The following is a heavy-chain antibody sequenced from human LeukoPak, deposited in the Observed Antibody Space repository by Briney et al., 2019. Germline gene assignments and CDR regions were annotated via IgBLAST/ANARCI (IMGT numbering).Heavy chain of an antibody. V-gene: IGHV3-64D*09. J-gene: IGHJ1*01. CDR1: GFTFSSYA. D-gene: IGHD3-22*01. Sequence: PGGSLRVSCSASGFTFSSYAMHWVRQAPGKGLEYVSAISSNGGSTYYADSVKGRFTISRDNSKNTLYLQMSGLRAEDTAVYYCVKGQRYYDSSGYYSIEYFQHWGQGTLVTVSS. CDR2: ISSNGGST. CDR3: VKGQRYYDSSGYYSIEYFQH.